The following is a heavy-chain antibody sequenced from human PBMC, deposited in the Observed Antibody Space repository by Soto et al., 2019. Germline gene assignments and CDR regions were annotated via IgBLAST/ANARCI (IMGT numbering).Heavy chain of an antibody. CDR1: GFNFSTYR. J-gene: IGHJ4*02. Sequence: GGPLRLSCAASGFNFSTYRMNWVRQAPGKGLEWVSSITGSGDYTYHADSLKGRFTISRDNAKNSLYLQMNSLRADDTAVYFCARVDGYIHPNDYWGQGIQVTVYS. V-gene: IGHV3-21*01. CDR2: ITGSGDYT. CDR3: ARVDGYIHPNDY. D-gene: IGHD5-18*01.